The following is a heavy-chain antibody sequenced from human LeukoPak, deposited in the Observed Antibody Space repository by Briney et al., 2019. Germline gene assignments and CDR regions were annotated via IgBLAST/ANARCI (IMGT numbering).Heavy chain of an antibody. J-gene: IGHJ3*02. CDR3: ARGGSYLSAFDI. V-gene: IGHV3-64*01. D-gene: IGHD1-26*01. CDR2: ISNNGGAT. CDR1: GFTFTNYP. Sequence: AGGSLRLSCAASGFTFTNYPMHWVRQAPGKGLEYVSAISNNGGATYYANSVEDRFTISRDNSKNMLYLQMNSLRAEDTAVYYCARGGSYLSAFDIWGQGTMVTVSS.